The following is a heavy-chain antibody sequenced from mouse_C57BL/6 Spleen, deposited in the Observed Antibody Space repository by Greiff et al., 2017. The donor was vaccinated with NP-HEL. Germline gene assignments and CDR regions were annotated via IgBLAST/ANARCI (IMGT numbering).Heavy chain of an antibody. D-gene: IGHD1-1*01. CDR2: INPSNGGT. J-gene: IGHJ1*03. CDR1: GYTFTSYW. Sequence: QVQLQQPGTELVKPGASVKLSCKASGYTFTSYWMHWVKQRPGQGLEWIGNINPSNGGTNYNEKFKSKATLTVDKSSSKAYMQLSSLTSEDSAVYYCARDGGITPWYFDVWGTGTTVTVSS. CDR3: ARDGGITPWYFDV. V-gene: IGHV1-53*01.